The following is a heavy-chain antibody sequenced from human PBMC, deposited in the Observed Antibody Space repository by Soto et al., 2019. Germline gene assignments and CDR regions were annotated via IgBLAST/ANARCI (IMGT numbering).Heavy chain of an antibody. V-gene: IGHV1-2*02. CDR1: GYSFTCYF. J-gene: IGHJ4*02. Sequence: QVQLVQSGAEVKKPGASVKVSCKASGYSFTCYFMHWVRQVPGQGLEWMGWTNPKSGVPKYPQKFQGRVTMTRDTAISTAYMELTRLRSDDTAVYYCARAHVRLQLGSSDYWGQGTLVTVSS. CDR2: TNPKSGVP. CDR3: ARAHVRLQLGSSDY. D-gene: IGHD6-25*01.